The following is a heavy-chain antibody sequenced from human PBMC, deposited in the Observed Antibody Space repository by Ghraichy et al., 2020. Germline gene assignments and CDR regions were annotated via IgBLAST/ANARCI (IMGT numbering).Heavy chain of an antibody. J-gene: IGHJ6*02. V-gene: IGHV3-30-3*01. CDR1: GFTFSTYA. CDR2: ISYDGINK. Sequence: GGSLRLSCAASGFTFSTYAMYWVRQAPGKGLEWVAVISYDGINKYYADSVKGRFTISRDNSKNTLSLQMNSLRAEDTAEYYCARDMKSSFWSYYYYPMDVWGQATTVTVSS. D-gene: IGHD2-15*01. CDR3: ARDMKSSFWSYYYYPMDV.